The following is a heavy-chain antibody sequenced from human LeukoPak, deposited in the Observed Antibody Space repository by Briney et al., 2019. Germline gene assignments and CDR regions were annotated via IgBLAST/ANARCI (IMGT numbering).Heavy chain of an antibody. CDR1: GGSISGYY. CDR3: ARWEYSSSWYNY. D-gene: IGHD6-13*01. Sequence: SETLSFTCTVSGGSISGYYWSWIRQPPGKGLEWIGYISYSGTTNFNPSLRSRVTISVGTSKNQVSLTLSSVTAADTAVYYCARWEYSSSWYNYWGQGTLVTVSS. J-gene: IGHJ4*02. CDR2: ISYSGTT. V-gene: IGHV4-59*08.